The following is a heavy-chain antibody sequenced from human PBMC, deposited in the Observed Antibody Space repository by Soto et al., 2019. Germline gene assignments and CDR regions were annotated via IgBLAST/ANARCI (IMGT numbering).Heavy chain of an antibody. J-gene: IGHJ4*02. D-gene: IGHD4-17*01. CDR3: AKDYDYGDSLPFDC. V-gene: IGHV3-23*01. Sequence: EVQLLEAGGGLVQPGGSLRLSCAASGFSFRDYGMSWVRQAPGKGLEWLSAIIGNGDTAYYADSVRGRFTISRDNSKNTVYLQLNDLGAEDTAIYYCAKDYDYGDSLPFDCWGQGTLVTVSS. CDR1: GFSFRDYG. CDR2: IIGNGDTA.